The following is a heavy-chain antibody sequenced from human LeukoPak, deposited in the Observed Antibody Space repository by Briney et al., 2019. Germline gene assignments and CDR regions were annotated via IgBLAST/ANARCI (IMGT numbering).Heavy chain of an antibody. CDR2: MNPNSGNT. V-gene: IGHV1-8*01. CDR1: GYTFTSYD. D-gene: IGHD2-2*01. J-gene: IGHJ5*02. Sequence: ASVKVSCKASGYTFTSYDINWVRQATGQGLEWMGWMNPNSGNTGYAQKFQGRVTMTRNTSISTAYMELGSLRSEDTAVYYCAREGNTKRQLYNWFDPWGQGTLVTVSS. CDR3: AREGNTKRQLYNWFDP.